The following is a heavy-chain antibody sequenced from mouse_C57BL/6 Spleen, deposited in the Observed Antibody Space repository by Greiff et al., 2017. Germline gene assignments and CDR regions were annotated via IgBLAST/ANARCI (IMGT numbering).Heavy chain of an antibody. CDR1: GYAFSSSW. D-gene: IGHD2-3*01. Sequence: QVQLKQSGPELVKPGASVKISCKASGYAFSSSWMNWVKQRPGKGLEWIGRIYPGDGDTNYNGKFKGKATLTADKSSSTAYMQLSSLTSEDSAVYFCAYDGYYSLCAYWGQGTLVTVAA. V-gene: IGHV1-82*01. J-gene: IGHJ3*01. CDR3: AYDGYYSLCAY. CDR2: IYPGDGDT.